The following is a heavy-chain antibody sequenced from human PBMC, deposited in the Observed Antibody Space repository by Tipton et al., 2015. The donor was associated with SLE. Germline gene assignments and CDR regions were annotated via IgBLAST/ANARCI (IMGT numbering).Heavy chain of an antibody. CDR2: IYYSGST. CDR1: GGSFSGYY. Sequence: TLSLTCAVYGGSFSGYYWSWIRQPPGKGLEWIGYIYYSGSTYYNPSLKSRVTISVDTSKNQFSLKLSSVTAADTAVYYCARQFGVVIIEGYDYWGQGTLVTVSS. CDR3: ARQFGVVIIEGYDY. D-gene: IGHD3-3*01. V-gene: IGHV4-34*09. J-gene: IGHJ4*02.